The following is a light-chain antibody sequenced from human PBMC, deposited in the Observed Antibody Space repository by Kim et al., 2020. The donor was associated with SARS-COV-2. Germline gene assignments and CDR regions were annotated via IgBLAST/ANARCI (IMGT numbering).Light chain of an antibody. Sequence: GSVGDRVTITCRASQGIRNYLAWYQQKPGKGPKLLIYAASTLQSGVPSRFSGSGSGTDFTLAISSLQPEDVATYYCHMYNSAPWTFGQGTKVDIK. J-gene: IGKJ1*01. CDR1: QGIRNY. V-gene: IGKV1-27*01. CDR3: HMYNSAPWT. CDR2: AAS.